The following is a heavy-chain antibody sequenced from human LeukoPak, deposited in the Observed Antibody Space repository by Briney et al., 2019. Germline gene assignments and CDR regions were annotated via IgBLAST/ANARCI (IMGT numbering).Heavy chain of an antibody. CDR2: IYYSGST. V-gene: IGHV4-59*01. CDR3: ARVSGDYYYGMDV. D-gene: IGHD3-3*02. J-gene: IGHJ6*02. CDR1: GGSISSYY. Sequence: SETLSLTCTVSGGSISSYYWSWIRQPPGKGLEWIGYIYYSGSTNYNPSLKSRVTISVGTSKNQFSLKLSSVTAADTAVYYCARVSGDYYYGMDVWGQGTTVTVSS.